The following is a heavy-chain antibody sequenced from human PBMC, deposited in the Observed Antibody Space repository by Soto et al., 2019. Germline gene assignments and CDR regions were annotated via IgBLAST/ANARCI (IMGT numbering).Heavy chain of an antibody. D-gene: IGHD3-16*01. CDR1: GGSISSRDSY. J-gene: IGHJ4*02. CDR2: FHYSGST. Sequence: SETLSLTCTVSGGSISSRDSYWGWIRQPPGKGLEWIGSFHYSGSTYYNPSLKSRVTISVDTSKNQLPLRVTSVTAADTAVYYCARGFGRYNFDYWGQGTLVTVSS. V-gene: IGHV4-39*01. CDR3: ARGFGRYNFDY.